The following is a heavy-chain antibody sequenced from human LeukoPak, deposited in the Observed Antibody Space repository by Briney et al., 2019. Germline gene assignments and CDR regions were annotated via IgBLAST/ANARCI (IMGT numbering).Heavy chain of an antibody. J-gene: IGHJ6*02. CDR1: GFTFSNAW. V-gene: IGHV3-21*01. CDR3: ARGDSQTTKTYYDFWSGYSYYYGMDV. Sequence: GGSLRLSCAASGFTFSNAWMSWVRQAPGKGLEWVSSISSSSSYIYYADSVKGRFTISRDNAKNSLYLQMNSLRAEDTAVYYCARGDSQTTKTYYDFWSGYSYYYGMDVWGQGTTVTVSS. D-gene: IGHD3-3*01. CDR2: ISSSSSYI.